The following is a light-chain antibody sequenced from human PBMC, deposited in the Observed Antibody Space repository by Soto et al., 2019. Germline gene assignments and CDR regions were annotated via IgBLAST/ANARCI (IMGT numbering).Light chain of an antibody. J-gene: IGLJ7*01. CDR2: IDD. CDR1: TSNIAGNT. V-gene: IGLV1-44*01. CDR3: ATWDDSLNGAV. Sequence: QSVLTQPPSLSGTPGQRVTISCSGSTSNIAGNTVHWYQHLPETAPKLLIYIDDQRPSGVPDRFSGSKSGTSASLAISGLQSEDEADYYCATWDDSLNGAVFGGGTQLTVL.